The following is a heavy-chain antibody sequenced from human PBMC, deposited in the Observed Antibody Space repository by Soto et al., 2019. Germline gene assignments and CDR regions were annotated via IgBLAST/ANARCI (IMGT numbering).Heavy chain of an antibody. Sequence: PSETLSLTCTVSGGSISSSSYYWGWIRQPPGKGLEWIGSIYYSGSTYYNPSLKSRVTISVDTSKNQFSLKLSSVTAADTAVYYCSRPRGRITIFGVVIGPFNRWAEGTLVTVSS. CDR2: IYYSGST. CDR1: GGSISSSSYY. V-gene: IGHV4-39*01. CDR3: SRPRGRITIFGVVIGPFNR. J-gene: IGHJ5*02. D-gene: IGHD3-3*01.